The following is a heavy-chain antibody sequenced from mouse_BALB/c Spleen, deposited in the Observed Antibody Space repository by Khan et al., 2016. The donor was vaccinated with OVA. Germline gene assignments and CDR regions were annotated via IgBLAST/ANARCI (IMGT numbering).Heavy chain of an antibody. CDR1: GYTFTNYW. Sequence: EVKLEESGTVLARPGASVKMSCKASGYTFTNYWMHWVKQRPGQALEWIGAIYPGNSDTSYNQKFKGKAKLTAVTSTTTAYMELISLTNEDSAVYYCTGHYFGDSLDYWGQGTTLTVSS. J-gene: IGHJ2*01. CDR3: TGHYFGDSLDY. CDR2: IYPGNSDT. D-gene: IGHD1-2*01. V-gene: IGHV1-5*01.